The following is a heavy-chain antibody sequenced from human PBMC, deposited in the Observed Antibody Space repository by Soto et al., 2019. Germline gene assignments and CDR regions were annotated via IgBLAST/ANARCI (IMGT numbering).Heavy chain of an antibody. D-gene: IGHD3-10*01. J-gene: IGHJ5*02. CDR3: ARDMSSSCGSGSYGRGWFDP. CDR2: IYYSGST. Sequence: QVQLQESGPGLVKPSQTLSLTCTVSGGSISSGGYYWSWIRQHPGKGLEWIGYIYYSGSTYYKPSRESRVTISVDTSKIQLPLKLSSVTAADTAGYYCARDMSSSCGSGSYGRGWFDPWGQGTLVTVSS. V-gene: IGHV4-31*03. CDR1: GGSISSGGYY.